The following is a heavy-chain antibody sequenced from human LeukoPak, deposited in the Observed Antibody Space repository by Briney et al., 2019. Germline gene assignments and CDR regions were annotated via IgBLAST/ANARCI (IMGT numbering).Heavy chain of an antibody. D-gene: IGHD3-16*02. CDR1: GFTFSSSS. J-gene: IGHJ4*02. CDR3: ARVDDYIWGSYRTDY. CDR2: ISGESKYI. Sequence: PGGSLRLSCAAAGFTFSSSSMNWVRQTPGKGLEWVSSISGESKYIYYADSVTGRFTISRDNAKNTLYLQMNSLRAEDTAVYYCARVDDYIWGSYRTDYWGQGTLVTVSS. V-gene: IGHV3-21*01.